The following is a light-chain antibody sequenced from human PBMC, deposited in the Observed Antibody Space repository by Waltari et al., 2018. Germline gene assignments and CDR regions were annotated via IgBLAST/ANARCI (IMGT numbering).Light chain of an antibody. CDR2: STD. CDR3: AAWDDSLTGVI. V-gene: IGLV1-36*01. J-gene: IGLJ2*01. Sequence: QSVLTQPPSASEAARKSVTISCSGSSSNIGSNTVSWYQQLPETAPKLLIHSTDLRSSGVSCRCSCSKSGTSASLAISALQTEDEADYYCAAWDDSLTGVIFGGGTRLTVL. CDR1: SSNIGSNT.